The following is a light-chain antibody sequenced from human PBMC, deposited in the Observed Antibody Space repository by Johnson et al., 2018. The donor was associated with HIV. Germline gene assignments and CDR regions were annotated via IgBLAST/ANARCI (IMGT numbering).Light chain of an antibody. Sequence: QSVLTQPPSVSAAPGQKVTISCSGSSSNIGKNYVSWYQQLPGTAPKLLIYENNKRPSGIPDRFSGSKSGTSATLGNTGLQTVDEADYYCGTWDSRLRGRVFGTGTKVTVL. CDR2: ENN. J-gene: IGLJ1*01. CDR1: SSNIGKNY. V-gene: IGLV1-51*02. CDR3: GTWDSRLRGRV.